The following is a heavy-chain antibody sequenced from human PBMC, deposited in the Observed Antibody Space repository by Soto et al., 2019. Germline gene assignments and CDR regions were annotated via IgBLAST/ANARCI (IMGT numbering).Heavy chain of an antibody. J-gene: IGHJ4*02. Sequence: GASVKVSCKASGYTFSEYYIHWVRQDPGQEFEWMGIINPSGGGTRYAQKFQGRVTMARDTSTSTVYMELSSLRSEDTAVYFCARGTTSSSWYDCWGQGTLFTVSS. CDR3: ARGTTSSSWYDC. CDR1: GYTFSEYY. CDR2: INPSGGGT. V-gene: IGHV1-46*01. D-gene: IGHD6-13*01.